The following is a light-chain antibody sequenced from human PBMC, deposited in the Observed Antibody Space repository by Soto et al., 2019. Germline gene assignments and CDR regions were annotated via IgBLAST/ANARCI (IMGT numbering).Light chain of an antibody. J-gene: IGKJ1*01. V-gene: IGKV1-5*01. CDR3: QQYNSYSPET. CDR1: KSISSW. Sequence: DIKITQSPSTLSASVGDRVTITCRASKSISSWLAWYQQKPGKAPKLLIYDASSLESGVPSRFSGSGSGTEFTLTISSLQPDDFATYYCQQYNSYSPETFGQGTKVEIK. CDR2: DAS.